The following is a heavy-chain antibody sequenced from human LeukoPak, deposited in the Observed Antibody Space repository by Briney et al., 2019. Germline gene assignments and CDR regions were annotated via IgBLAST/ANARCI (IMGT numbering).Heavy chain of an antibody. CDR1: GFTFSSYG. CDR2: ISYDGSNK. V-gene: IGHV3-30*18. Sequence: GRSLRLSCAASGFTFSSYGMHWVRQAPGKGLEWVAVISYDGSNKYYADSVKGRFTISRDNAKNTLYLQMNSLRAEDTAVYYCAKGYSGYAPDFDYWGQGTLVTVSS. D-gene: IGHD3-22*01. J-gene: IGHJ4*02. CDR3: AKGYSGYAPDFDY.